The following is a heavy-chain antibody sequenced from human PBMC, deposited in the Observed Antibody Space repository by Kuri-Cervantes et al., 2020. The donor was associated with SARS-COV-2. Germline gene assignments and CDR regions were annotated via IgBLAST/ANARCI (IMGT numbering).Heavy chain of an antibody. D-gene: IGHD3-16*01. CDR3: ARDRGDLYYYYYMDV. V-gene: IGHV3-21*05. Sequence: GGSLRLSCAASGFTFSSYSMNWVRQAPGKGLEWVSYISSSSSYIYYADSVKGRFTISRDNAKNSLYLQMNSLRAEDTAVYYCARDRGDLYYYYYMDVWGKGTTVTVSS. CDR2: ISSSSSYI. J-gene: IGHJ6*03. CDR1: GFTFSSYS.